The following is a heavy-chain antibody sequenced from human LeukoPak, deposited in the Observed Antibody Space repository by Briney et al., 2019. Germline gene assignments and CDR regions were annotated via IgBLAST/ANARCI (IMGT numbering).Heavy chain of an antibody. V-gene: IGHV4-61*02. CDR1: GGSISSDDYQ. Sequence: SETLSLTCTVSGGSISSDDYQWSWIRQPAGKGLEWIGRSYASGSTNYNPFLKSRVTISVDTSKNQFSLNLTSVTAADTAVYYCARSDGYGLVGIWGQGTMVTVSS. CDR3: ARSDGYGLVGI. CDR2: SYASGST. J-gene: IGHJ3*02. D-gene: IGHD3-10*01.